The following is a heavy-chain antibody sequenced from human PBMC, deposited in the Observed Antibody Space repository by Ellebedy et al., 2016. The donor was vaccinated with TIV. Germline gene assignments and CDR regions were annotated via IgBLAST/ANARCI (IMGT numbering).Heavy chain of an antibody. CDR2: IYYSGSP. CDR3: ARGGPLVRPYPFHY. J-gene: IGHJ4*02. V-gene: IGHV4-39*07. CDR1: GGSISSGGYY. D-gene: IGHD2-21*01. Sequence: MPSETLSLTCTVSGGSISSGGYYWGWIRQPPGRGLEGIGSIYYSGSPYYNPSLKSRVTISLDTSNTQFSLNLGSVTGADPAVYFCARGGPLVRPYPFHYWGQGTLVTVSS.